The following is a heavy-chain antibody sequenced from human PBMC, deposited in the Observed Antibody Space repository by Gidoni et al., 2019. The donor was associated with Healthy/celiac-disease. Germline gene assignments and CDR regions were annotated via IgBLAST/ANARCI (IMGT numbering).Heavy chain of an antibody. CDR3: AREALGGQDYDFWSGYYISFRYYYYGMDV. Sequence: QVQLVQSGAEVKKPGASVKVSCQASGYTFTRSYMHWVRPAPAHGLAWMGIINPSGGSTSDAQKFQGRVNMTRDKSTSTVYMELSSLRSEETAVYYCAREALGGQDYDFWSGYYISFRYYYYGMDVWGQGTTVTVSS. CDR1: GYTFTRSY. J-gene: IGHJ6*02. D-gene: IGHD3-3*01. CDR2: INPSGGST. V-gene: IGHV1-46*01.